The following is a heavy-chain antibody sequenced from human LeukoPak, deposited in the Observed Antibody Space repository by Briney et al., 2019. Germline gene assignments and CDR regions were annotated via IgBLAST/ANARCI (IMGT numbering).Heavy chain of an antibody. CDR2: INWNGGST. Sequence: GGSLRLSCAASGFTFDDYGMSWVRQAPGKGLEWVSGINWNGGSTGCADSVKGRFTISRDNAKNSLYLQMNSLRAEDTALYYCARVTWAYYYDSSGYSNAFDIWGQGTMVTVSS. D-gene: IGHD3-22*01. J-gene: IGHJ3*02. V-gene: IGHV3-20*04. CDR1: GFTFDDYG. CDR3: ARVTWAYYYDSSGYSNAFDI.